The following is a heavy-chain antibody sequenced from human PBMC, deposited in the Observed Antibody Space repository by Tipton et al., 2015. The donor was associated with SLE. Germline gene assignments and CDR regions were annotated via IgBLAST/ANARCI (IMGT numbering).Heavy chain of an antibody. CDR1: GYTFTTYG. Sequence: QVQLVQSGPEVKKPGASVKVSCKASGYTFTTYGISWVRQAPGQGLEWMGWISAYNGNTNYAQKLQGRVTMTTDTSTSTAYMELRSLRSDDTAVFYCARELTTMTTGWFDLWGQGTLVTVSS. CDR3: ARELTTMTTGWFDL. V-gene: IGHV1-18*01. CDR2: ISAYNGNT. D-gene: IGHD4-17*01. J-gene: IGHJ5*02.